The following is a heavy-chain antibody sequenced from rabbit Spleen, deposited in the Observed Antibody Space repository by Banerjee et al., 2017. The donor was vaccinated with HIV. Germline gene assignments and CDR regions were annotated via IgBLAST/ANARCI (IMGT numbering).Heavy chain of an antibody. CDR1: GFSFSSSYY. CDR3: ARDLVAVIGWNFKL. V-gene: IGHV1S45*01. J-gene: IGHJ4*01. D-gene: IGHD1-1*01. Sequence: QEQLVESGGGLVQPEGSLTLTCTASGFSFSSSYYMCWVRQAPGKGLEWIACINAATGKPVYATWAKGRFTISRTSSTTVTLRMTSLTAADTATYFCARDLVAVIGWNFKLWGPGTLVTVS. CDR2: INAATGKP.